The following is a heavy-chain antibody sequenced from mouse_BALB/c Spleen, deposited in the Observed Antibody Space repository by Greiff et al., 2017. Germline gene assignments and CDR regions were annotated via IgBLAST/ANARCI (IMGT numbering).Heavy chain of an antibody. Sequence: VQLKQSGAELVKPGASVKLSCTASGFNIKDTYMHWVKQRPEQGLEWIGRIDPANGNTKYDPKFQGKATITADTSSNTAYLQLSSLTSEDTAVYYCARDDGYYGYFDVWGAGTTVTVSS. J-gene: IGHJ1*01. CDR1: GFNIKDTY. D-gene: IGHD2-3*01. V-gene: IGHV14-3*02. CDR3: ARDDGYYGYFDV. CDR2: IDPANGNT.